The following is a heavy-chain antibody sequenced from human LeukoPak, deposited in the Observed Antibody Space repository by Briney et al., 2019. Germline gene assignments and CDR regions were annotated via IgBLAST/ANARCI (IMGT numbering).Heavy chain of an antibody. CDR2: IYSGGST. D-gene: IGHD2-2*02. J-gene: IGHJ6*03. V-gene: IGHV3-66*01. Sequence: GGSLRLSCAASGFTVSSNYMSWVRQAPGKGLEWVSVIYSGGSTYYADSVKGRFTISRDNSKNTLYLQMNSLRAEDTAVYYCAKGGCCSSTSCYSYYYYYMDVWGKGTTVTVSS. CDR3: AKGGCCSSTSCYSYYYYYMDV. CDR1: GFTVSSNY.